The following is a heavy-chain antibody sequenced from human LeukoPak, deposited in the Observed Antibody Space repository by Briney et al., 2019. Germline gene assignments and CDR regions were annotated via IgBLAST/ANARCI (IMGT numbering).Heavy chain of an antibody. CDR3: ARQRLLWFGDPLGNAFDI. D-gene: IGHD3-10*01. CDR2: IYYSGST. V-gene: IGHV4-59*08. CDR1: GGSISSYY. Sequence: PSETLSLTCTVSGGSISSYYWSWIRQPPGKGLEWIGYIYYSGSTNYNPSLKSRVTISVDTSKNQFSLKLSSVTAADTAVYYCARQRLLWFGDPLGNAFDIWGQGTMVTVSS. J-gene: IGHJ3*02.